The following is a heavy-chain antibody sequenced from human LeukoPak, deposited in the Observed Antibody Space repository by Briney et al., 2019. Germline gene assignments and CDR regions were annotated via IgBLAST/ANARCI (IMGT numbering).Heavy chain of an antibody. CDR3: AAGLITGTTGYYYYGMDV. D-gene: IGHD1-20*01. CDR2: INASGGGT. Sequence: ASVKVSCKASGYTVTNYYMQWVRLAPGQGLEWMGIINASGGGTRYAQKFQERVTITRDMSTSTAYMELSSLRSEDTAVYYCAAGLITGTTGYYYYGMDVWGQGTTVTVSS. J-gene: IGHJ6*02. V-gene: IGHV1-46*01. CDR1: GYTVTNYY.